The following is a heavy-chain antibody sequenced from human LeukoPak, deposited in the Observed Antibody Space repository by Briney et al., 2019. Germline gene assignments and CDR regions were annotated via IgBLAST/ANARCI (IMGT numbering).Heavy chain of an antibody. V-gene: IGHV3-30*07. Sequence: GGSLRLSCAASGFTFSSYAMHWVRQAPGKGLEWGAVISYDGSNKYYADSGKGRFTISRDNSKNTLYLQMNSLRAEDTAVYYCARDSEDIVVVPAAPFDYWGQGTLVTVSS. CDR1: GFTFSSYA. CDR3: ARDSEDIVVVPAAPFDY. D-gene: IGHD2-2*01. J-gene: IGHJ4*02. CDR2: ISYDGSNK.